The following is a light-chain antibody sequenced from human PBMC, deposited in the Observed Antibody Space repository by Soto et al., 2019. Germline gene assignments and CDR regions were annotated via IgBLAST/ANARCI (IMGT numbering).Light chain of an antibody. CDR2: DAS. CDR1: QSVRSN. J-gene: IGKJ1*01. V-gene: IGKV3-11*01. CDR3: QQRSNWPWT. Sequence: EIVLTKSPATLSLSPGERATLSCRASQSVRSNLAWYQQKPGQAPRLLIYDASTRATGIPGRFSGSGSGTDFTLTISNLEPEDFAVYYCQQRSNWPWTFGQGAKVEIK.